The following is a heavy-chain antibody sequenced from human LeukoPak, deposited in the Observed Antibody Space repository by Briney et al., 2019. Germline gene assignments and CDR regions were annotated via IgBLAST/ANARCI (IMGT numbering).Heavy chain of an antibody. CDR2: IKGDGSST. J-gene: IGHJ4*02. CDR1: GFTFSSYR. Sequence: GGSLRLSCAASGFTFSSYRMHWVRQTPGKGLVWVSRIKGDGSSTSYADSVKGRFTISRDNSENIVYLQMNNLRAEDTAVYYCAGRVTGYSSGYVYWGQGTLVTVSS. D-gene: IGHD5-18*01. V-gene: IGHV3-74*01. CDR3: AGRVTGYSSGYVY.